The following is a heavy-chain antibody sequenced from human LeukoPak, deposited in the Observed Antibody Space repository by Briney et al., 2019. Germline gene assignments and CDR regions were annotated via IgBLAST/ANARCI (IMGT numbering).Heavy chain of an antibody. Sequence: PSETLSLTCAVYGGSFSGYYWSWIRQPPGKGLEWIGEINHSGSTNYNPSLKSRVTISVDTSKNQSSLKLSSVTAADTAVYYCARAFVYCSSTSCYYYYYYGMDVWGQGTTVTVSS. J-gene: IGHJ6*02. CDR2: INHSGST. CDR3: ARAFVYCSSTSCYYYYYYGMDV. V-gene: IGHV4-34*01. CDR1: GGSFSGYY. D-gene: IGHD2-2*01.